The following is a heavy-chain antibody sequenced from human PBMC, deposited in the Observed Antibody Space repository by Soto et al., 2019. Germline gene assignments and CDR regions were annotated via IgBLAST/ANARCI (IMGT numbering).Heavy chain of an antibody. CDR2: IKQDGSEK. CDR3: ANDPWRQAFDI. J-gene: IGHJ3*02. CDR1: GFTFSSYL. V-gene: IGHV3-7*03. Sequence: GGSLRLSCAASGFTFSSYLMTWVRQAPGKGLEWVANIKQDGSEKYYVDSVKGRFTISRDNAKNSLYLQMNSLRAEDTAVYYCANDPWRQAFDIWGQGTMVTVSS. D-gene: IGHD1-1*01.